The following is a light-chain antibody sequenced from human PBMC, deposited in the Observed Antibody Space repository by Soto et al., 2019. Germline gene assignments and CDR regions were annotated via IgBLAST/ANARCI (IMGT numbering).Light chain of an antibody. Sequence: EIVLTQSPATLSLSPGERATLSCRASQSVSGYLAWYQQKAGQAPRLLIYDASNRATGIPVRFRGSGSGTDFTLTISSLEPEDVAVYYCQQRSDWPPTFGQGTRLEIK. CDR3: QQRSDWPPT. CDR2: DAS. V-gene: IGKV3-11*01. J-gene: IGKJ5*01. CDR1: QSVSGY.